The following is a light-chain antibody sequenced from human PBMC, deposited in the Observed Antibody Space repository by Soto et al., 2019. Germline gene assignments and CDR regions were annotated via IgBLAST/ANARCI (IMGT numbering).Light chain of an antibody. CDR3: QQYYSFPPT. Sequence: DFQMTHCPSSLXASVXDXXXXXXLASQSFSTYLAWYQQKPGKVPKLLISGISTLQSGVPSRFSGSGYGTDFTLTISCLQSEDFATYYCQQYYSFPPTFGQGTKVDIK. J-gene: IGKJ1*01. CDR1: QSFSTY. CDR2: GIS. V-gene: IGKV1-27*01.